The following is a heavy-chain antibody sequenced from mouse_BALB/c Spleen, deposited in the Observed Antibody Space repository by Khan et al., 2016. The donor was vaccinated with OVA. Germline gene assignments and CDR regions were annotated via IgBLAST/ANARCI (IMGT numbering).Heavy chain of an antibody. CDR1: GFSLSRYN. CDR3: ARAYYRYDCYYAMDY. Sequence: QVQLKESGPGLVAPSQSLSITCTVSGFSLSRYNIHWVRQPPGKGLEWLGMIWGGGGTDYNSTLKIRMSISKDNSKRQVFLKMNSLQTDETAMYYCARAYYRYDCYYAMDYWGQGTSVTVSS. D-gene: IGHD2-14*01. CDR2: IWGGGGT. J-gene: IGHJ4*01. V-gene: IGHV2-6-4*01.